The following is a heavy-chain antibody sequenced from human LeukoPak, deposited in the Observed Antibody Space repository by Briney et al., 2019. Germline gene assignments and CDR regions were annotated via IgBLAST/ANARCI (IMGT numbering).Heavy chain of an antibody. Sequence: SETLSLTCTFSGGSVSNYYWSWIRQSPGKGLEWIAYIYYSGRTNYNPSLKSRVTISVDTAENQFSLKLSSVTAADTALYFCARQASWLPYFDLWGRGTLVSVSS. J-gene: IGHJ2*01. CDR1: GGSVSNYY. D-gene: IGHD5-12*01. CDR3: ARQASWLPYFDL. CDR2: IYYSGRT. V-gene: IGHV4-59*08.